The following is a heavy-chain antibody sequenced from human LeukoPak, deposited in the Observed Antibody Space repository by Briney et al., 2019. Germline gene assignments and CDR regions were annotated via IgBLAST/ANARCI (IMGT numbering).Heavy chain of an antibody. CDR2: IIPIFGTA. V-gene: IGHV1-69*13. D-gene: IGHD3-22*01. Sequence: GASVKVSCKASGYTFTAYYMHWVRQAPGQGLEWMGGIIPIFGTANYAQKFQGRVTITADESTSTAYMELSSLRSEDTAVYYCARYDDSSADDYWGQGTLVTVSS. CDR3: ARYDDSSADDY. J-gene: IGHJ4*02. CDR1: GYTFTAYY.